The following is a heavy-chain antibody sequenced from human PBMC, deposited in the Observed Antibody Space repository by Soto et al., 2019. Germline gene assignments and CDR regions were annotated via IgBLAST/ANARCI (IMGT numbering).Heavy chain of an antibody. CDR2: IYKSATT. D-gene: IGHD7-27*01. CDR1: GDSISNLDYF. CDR3: ARGRYCLTGRCFPNWFDS. J-gene: IGHJ5*01. V-gene: IGHV4-30-4*01. Sequence: PSETLSLTCSVSGDSISNLDYFWAWIRQPPGQALEYIGYIYKSATTYYNPSLESRVAISADTTKSQFSLNVTSVTAADTAVYFCARGRYCLTGRCFPNWFDSWGQGALVTVSS.